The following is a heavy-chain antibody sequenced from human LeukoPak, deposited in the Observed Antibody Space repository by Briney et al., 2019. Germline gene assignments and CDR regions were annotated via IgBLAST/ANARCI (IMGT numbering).Heavy chain of an antibody. Sequence: GGSLRLSCAASGFTFSSYWMHWVRQAPGKGLVWVSRINSDGSSKSYADSVKGRFTISRDNAKNTLYVQMNSLRAEDTAVYYCERAVGSFWGGDNFDNWGQGTLVTVSS. CDR2: INSDGSSK. V-gene: IGHV3-74*01. J-gene: IGHJ4*02. CDR1: GFTFSSYW. D-gene: IGHD1-26*01. CDR3: ERAVGSFWGGDNFDN.